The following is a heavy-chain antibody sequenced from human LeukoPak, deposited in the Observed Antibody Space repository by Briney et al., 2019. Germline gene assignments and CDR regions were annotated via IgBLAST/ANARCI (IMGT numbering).Heavy chain of an antibody. CDR2: FSQEGSSI. D-gene: IGHD5-18*01. J-gene: IGHJ4*02. V-gene: IGHV3-30*07. Sequence: GGSLRLSCAASGFTVINSGILRVRQAPGNSLALVEVFSQEGSSIYYTDSVKGRFNISRDNAKNSLYLQMNSLRAEDTAVYYCASQGYSYGRALTDYWGQGTLVNVSS. CDR1: GFTVINSG. CDR3: ASQGYSYGRALTDY.